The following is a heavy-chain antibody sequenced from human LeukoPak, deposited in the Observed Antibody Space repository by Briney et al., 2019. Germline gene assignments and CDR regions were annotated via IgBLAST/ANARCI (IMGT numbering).Heavy chain of an antibody. V-gene: IGHV1-18*01. CDR3: ARGSKSYYYDSSGFDY. Sequence: ASVKVSCKASGYTFTSYGISWVRQAPGQGLEWMGWISAYNGNTNYAQKLQGRVTMTTDTSTGTAYMELRSLRSDDTAGYYCARGSKSYYYDSSGFDYWGQGTLVTVSS. D-gene: IGHD3-22*01. J-gene: IGHJ4*02. CDR1: GYTFTSYG. CDR2: ISAYNGNT.